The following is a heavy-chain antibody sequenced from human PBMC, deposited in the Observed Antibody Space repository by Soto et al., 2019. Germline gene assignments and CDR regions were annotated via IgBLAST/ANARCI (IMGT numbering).Heavy chain of an antibody. J-gene: IGHJ4*02. CDR3: ARVSRYCSGGICYYYFDY. CDR1: GFTFSSYA. Sequence: GGSLRLSCAASGFTFSSYAMHWVRQAPGKGLEWVAVISYDGSNKNYANSVKRRFTISRDNSKNTLYLQMGSLRAEDMAVFYCARVSRYCSGGICYYYFDYWGQGTLVTAPQ. V-gene: IGHV3-30*14. CDR2: ISYDGSNK. D-gene: IGHD2-8*02.